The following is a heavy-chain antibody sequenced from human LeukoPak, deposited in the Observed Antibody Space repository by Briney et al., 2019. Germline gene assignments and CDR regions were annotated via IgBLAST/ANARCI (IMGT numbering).Heavy chain of an antibody. CDR1: GGTFTSYA. CDR2: MNPNSGNT. V-gene: IGHV1-8*01. J-gene: IGHJ4*02. D-gene: IGHD4-11*01. CDR3: ARGGGDYSNPCDY. Sequence: ASVKVSCKASGGTFTSYAISWVRQATGQGLEWMGWMNPNSGNTGYAQKFQGRVTITRNTSISTAYMELSSLRSEDTAVYYCARGGGDYSNPCDYWGQGTLVTVSS.